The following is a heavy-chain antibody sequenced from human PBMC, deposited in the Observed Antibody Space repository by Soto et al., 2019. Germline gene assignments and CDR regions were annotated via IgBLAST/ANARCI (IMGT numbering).Heavy chain of an antibody. D-gene: IGHD4-17*01. J-gene: IGHJ4*02. CDR1: GFTFSSYG. CDR3: AKDNNFADYGDYDY. Sequence: PGGSLRLSCAASGFTFSSYGMHWVRQAPGKGLEWVAVISYDGSNKYYADSVKGRFTISRDNSKNTLYLQMNSLRAEDTAVYYCAKDNNFADYGDYDYWGQGTLVTVSS. CDR2: ISYDGSNK. V-gene: IGHV3-30*18.